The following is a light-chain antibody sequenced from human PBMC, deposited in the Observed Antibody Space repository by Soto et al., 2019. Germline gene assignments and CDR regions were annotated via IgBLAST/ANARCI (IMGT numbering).Light chain of an antibody. V-gene: IGLV2-18*02. J-gene: IGLJ1*01. CDR1: STDFVSYNR. Sequence: QSVLTQPPSVSGSPGQSVTISCTGTSTDFVSYNRVSWYQQPPGTAPKLIIYEASNRPSGVSNRFSGSKSGNTASLTISGLQAEDEADYYCSSYTSSSTPLYVFGTGTKVTVL. CDR3: SSYTSSSTPLYV. CDR2: EAS.